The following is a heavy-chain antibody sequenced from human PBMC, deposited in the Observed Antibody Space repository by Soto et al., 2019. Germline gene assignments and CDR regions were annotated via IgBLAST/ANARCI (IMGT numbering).Heavy chain of an antibody. CDR3: ARGGFVAGLYNALDA. V-gene: IGHV1-69*06. J-gene: IGHJ6*02. D-gene: IGHD6-19*01. CDR1: GGTLSTNA. Sequence: QVQLVQSGAEVKKAGSSVKVSCKTSGGTLSTNAISWVRQAPGQGLEWMGAIIHMFGSPKYAQKFQGRVTITADNPTSTIYLEMISLTSADTAVYYCARGGFVAGLYNALDAWGQGTTVAVSS. CDR2: IIHMFGSP.